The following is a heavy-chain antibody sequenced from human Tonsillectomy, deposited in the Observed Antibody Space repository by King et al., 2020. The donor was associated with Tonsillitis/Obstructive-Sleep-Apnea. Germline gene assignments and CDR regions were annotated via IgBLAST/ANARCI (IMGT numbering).Heavy chain of an antibody. D-gene: IGHD2-2*01. V-gene: IGHV3-11*06. CDR1: GFTFSDYY. J-gene: IGHJ6*02. CDR2: ISSASSYT. Sequence: VQLVESGGGLVKPGGSLRLSCAASGFTFSDYYMSWIRQAPGKGLEWVSYISSASSYTNYADSVRGRFTISRDNAKNSLYLQMNCLGAEDTAVYYCARGGCSGTNCYWYYYGMDVWGQGTTVTVSS. CDR3: ARGGCSGTNCYWYYYGMDV.